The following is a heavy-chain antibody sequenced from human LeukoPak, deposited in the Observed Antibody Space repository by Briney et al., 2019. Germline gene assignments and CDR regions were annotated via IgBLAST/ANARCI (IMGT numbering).Heavy chain of an antibody. J-gene: IGHJ4*02. Sequence: EASVKVSCKASGYTFTSYGISWVRQAPGQGLEWMGWISAYNGNTNYAQKLQGRVTMTTDTSTSTAYMELRSLRSDDTAVYFCARSYYYDSSGYYPVGYWGQGTLVTVSS. V-gene: IGHV1-18*01. CDR1: GYTFTSYG. D-gene: IGHD3-22*01. CDR2: ISAYNGNT. CDR3: ARSYYYDSSGYYPVGY.